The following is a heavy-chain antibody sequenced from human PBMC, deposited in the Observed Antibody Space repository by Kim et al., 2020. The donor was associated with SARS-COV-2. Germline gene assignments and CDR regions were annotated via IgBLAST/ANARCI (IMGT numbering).Heavy chain of an antibody. V-gene: IGHV4-39*07. CDR3: ARTQRITMVRGRFDY. D-gene: IGHD3-10*01. J-gene: IGHJ4*02. Sequence: PSLKSRVTISVDTSKNQFSLKLSSVTAADTAVYYCARTQRITMVRGRFDYWGQGTLVTVSS.